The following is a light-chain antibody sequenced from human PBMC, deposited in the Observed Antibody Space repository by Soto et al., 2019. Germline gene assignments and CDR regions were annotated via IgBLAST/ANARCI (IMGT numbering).Light chain of an antibody. Sequence: EIVMTQSPATLSLSPGERAALSFRASQSINSELAWYQQKPGQPPRRPIYGASTRATGVPARFTGSESGSEFTITISGLQSEDFAIYYCQQGHNWPLTFGQETRLEI. J-gene: IGKJ2*01. CDR2: GAS. V-gene: IGKV3-15*01. CDR1: QSINSE. CDR3: QQGHNWPLT.